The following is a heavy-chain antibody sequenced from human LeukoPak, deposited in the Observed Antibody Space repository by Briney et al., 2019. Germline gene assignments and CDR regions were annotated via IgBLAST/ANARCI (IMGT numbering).Heavy chain of an antibody. CDR1: GFTFSSYS. Sequence: GGSLRLSCAASGFTFSSYSMNWVRQAPGKGLEWVSYISSSSSTIYYADSVKGRFTISRDNAKNSLYLQMNCLRAEDTAVYYCARDQRRVLNYFDYWGQGTLVTVSS. CDR3: ARDQRRVLNYFDY. J-gene: IGHJ4*02. V-gene: IGHV3-48*01. D-gene: IGHD1-1*01. CDR2: ISSSSSTI.